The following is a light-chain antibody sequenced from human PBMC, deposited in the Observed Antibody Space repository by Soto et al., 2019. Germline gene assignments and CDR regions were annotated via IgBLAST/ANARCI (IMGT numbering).Light chain of an antibody. Sequence: EIVMTHSPATLSVSPGERATLSSSASQSVSSNLAWYQQKPGQAPRLLIYGASTRATGIPARFSGSGSGTEFTLTISSLQSEDFAVYYCQQYNNWPPLTFGGGTKVDIK. CDR3: QQYNNWPPLT. CDR1: QSVSSN. J-gene: IGKJ4*01. CDR2: GAS. V-gene: IGKV3-15*01.